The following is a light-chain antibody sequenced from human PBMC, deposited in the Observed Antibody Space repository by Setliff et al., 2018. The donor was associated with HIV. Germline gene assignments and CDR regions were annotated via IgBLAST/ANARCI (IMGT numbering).Light chain of an antibody. CDR1: SSDVGGYEF. Sequence: QSVLTQPASVSGSPGQSITISCTGTSSDVGGYEFVSWHQLHPGKAPKLMIYDINKRSSGVSNRFSGSKSGDTASLTISGLQAEDEADYFCSSYTSSSTFLVFGGGTKVTVL. J-gene: IGLJ3*02. CDR3: SSYTSSSTFLV. V-gene: IGLV2-14*03. CDR2: DIN.